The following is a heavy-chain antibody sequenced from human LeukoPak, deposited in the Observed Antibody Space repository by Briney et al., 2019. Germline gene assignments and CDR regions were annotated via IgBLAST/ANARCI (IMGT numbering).Heavy chain of an antibody. V-gene: IGHV5-51*01. CDR3: ARTLGYCSGGSCYSFLTFDY. CDR1: GYTFNSYW. CDR2: IYPGDSDT. J-gene: IGHJ4*02. Sequence: GESLKISCKASGYTFNSYWIGWVRQMPGRGLEWMGIIYPGDSDTRYSPSFQGQVTISADKSISTAYLQWSSLKALDTAMYYCARTLGYCSGGSCYSFLTFDYWGQGTLATVSS. D-gene: IGHD2-15*01.